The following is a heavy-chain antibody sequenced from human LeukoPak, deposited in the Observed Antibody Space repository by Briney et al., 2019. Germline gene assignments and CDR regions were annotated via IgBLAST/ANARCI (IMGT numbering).Heavy chain of an antibody. D-gene: IGHD3-3*01. CDR1: GYTFTSYA. J-gene: IGHJ4*02. CDR3: ARGPDYDFWSGYYI. Sequence: GASVKVSCKASGYTFTSYAMHWVRQAPGQRLEWMGWINAGNGNTKYSQKFQGRVTITRDTSASTAYMELSSLRSEDTAVYYCARGPDYDFWSGYYIWGQGTLVTVS. CDR2: INAGNGNT. V-gene: IGHV1-3*01.